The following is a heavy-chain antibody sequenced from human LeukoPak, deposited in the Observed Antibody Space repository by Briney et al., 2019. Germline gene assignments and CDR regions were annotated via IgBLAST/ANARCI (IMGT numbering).Heavy chain of an antibody. D-gene: IGHD5-24*01. V-gene: IGHV3-7*04. CDR1: GFTFSSYW. CDR3: ARETEMANLDY. J-gene: IGHJ4*02. CDR2: IKQDGSEK. Sequence: PGGSLRLSCTASGFTFSSYWMNWVRQAPEKGLEWVANIKQDGSEKYYVDSVKGRFTISRDNAKKSLYLQMNSLRAEDTAVYYCARETEMANLDYWGQGTLVTVSS.